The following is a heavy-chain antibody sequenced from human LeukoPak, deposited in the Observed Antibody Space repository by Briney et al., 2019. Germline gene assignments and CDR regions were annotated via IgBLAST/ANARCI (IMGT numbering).Heavy chain of an antibody. CDR2: ISYDGSNK. CDR1: GFTFSSYA. CDR3: ARREEYYYDRSGYYPDY. D-gene: IGHD3-22*01. J-gene: IGHJ4*02. V-gene: IGHV3-30-3*01. Sequence: GGSLRLSCAASGFTFSSYAMHWVRQAPGKGLEWVAVISYDGSNKYYADSVKGRFTISRDNSKNTLYLQMNSLRAEDTAVYYCARREEYYYDRSGYYPDYWGQGTLVTVSS.